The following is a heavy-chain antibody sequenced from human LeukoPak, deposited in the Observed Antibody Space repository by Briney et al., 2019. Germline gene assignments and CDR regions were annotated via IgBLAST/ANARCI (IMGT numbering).Heavy chain of an antibody. CDR2: IYYTGSR. J-gene: IGHJ4*02. Sequence: SETLSLTCVVSGASISSSDWWSWVRQSPGKGLEWIGEIYYTGSRNYNPSLKSRVAMSVDTSKNQFSLELTSVTAADTAEYYCARDLDDILTGGAYFDYWGQGTLVTVSS. D-gene: IGHD3-9*01. CDR3: ARDLDDILTGGAYFDY. CDR1: GASISSSDW. V-gene: IGHV4-4*02.